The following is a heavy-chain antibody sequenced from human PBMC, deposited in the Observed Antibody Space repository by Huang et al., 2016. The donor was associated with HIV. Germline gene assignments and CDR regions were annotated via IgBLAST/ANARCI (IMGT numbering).Heavy chain of an antibody. J-gene: IGHJ4*02. V-gene: IGHV4-59*11. CDR1: GGSISTHY. CDR2: IDYSGST. CDR3: ARDHHDFWRGYRRMYFFDH. D-gene: IGHD3-3*01. Sequence: QVQLQESGPGLVKPSETLSLTCTVSGGSISTHYWSWIRQPPGKGLEWIGSIDYSGSTHYSPSRKSRVTILLDTSKNQFSLRVNSVTAADTAMYYCARDHHDFWRGYRRMYFFDHWGQGTLVTVSS.